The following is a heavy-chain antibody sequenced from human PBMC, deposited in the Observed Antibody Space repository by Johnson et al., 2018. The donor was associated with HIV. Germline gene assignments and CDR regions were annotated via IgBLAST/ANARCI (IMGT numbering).Heavy chain of an antibody. CDR2: IRSKAYGGTT. Sequence: VQLVESGGGLVQPGRSLRLSCTASGFTFGDYAMSWVRQAPGKGLEWVGFIRSKAYGGTTEYAASVKGRFTISRDDSKSIAYLQMNSLKTEDTAVYYCTRDFSSGYYDRGEAFDIWGQGTMVTVSS. D-gene: IGHD3-22*01. CDR3: TRDFSSGYYDRGEAFDI. J-gene: IGHJ3*02. CDR1: GFTFGDYA. V-gene: IGHV3-49*04.